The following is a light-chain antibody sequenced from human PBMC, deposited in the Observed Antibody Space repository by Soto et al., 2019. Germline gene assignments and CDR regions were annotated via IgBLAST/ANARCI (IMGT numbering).Light chain of an antibody. V-gene: IGKV1-39*01. CDR1: QSVTTIY. J-gene: IGKJ4*01. Sequence: TQSPDTLALSPLDRASLSCRASQSVTTIYFGWYQETPGNAPKLLIFGASSLHSGVPSRFSGSGSGTDFTLTISGLQPEDFATYYCHQSYETPHTFGGGPKVDIK. CDR2: GAS. CDR3: HQSYETPHT.